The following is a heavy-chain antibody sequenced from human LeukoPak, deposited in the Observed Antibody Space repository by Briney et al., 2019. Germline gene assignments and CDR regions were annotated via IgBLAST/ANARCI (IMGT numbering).Heavy chain of an antibody. D-gene: IGHD2-2*01. CDR1: GYTFTGYY. CDR2: INPNSGGT. V-gene: IGHV1-2*02. J-gene: IGHJ6*03. Sequence: ASVKVSCKASGYTFTGYYMHWVRQAPGQGLEWMGWINPNSGGTNYAQKFQGRVTMTRDTSISTAYMELSRLRSDDTAVYYCATQGYCSSTSCYGPHYMDVWGIGTTVTISS. CDR3: ATQGYCSSTSCYGPHYMDV.